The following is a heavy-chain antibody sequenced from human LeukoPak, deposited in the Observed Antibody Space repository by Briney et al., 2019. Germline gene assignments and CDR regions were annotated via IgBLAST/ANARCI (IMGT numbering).Heavy chain of an antibody. CDR1: GGTFSSYA. D-gene: IGHD3-3*01. V-gene: IGHV1-69*13. CDR2: IIPIFGTA. CDR3: ARAWPRVVFGVVTLNWFDP. J-gene: IGHJ5*02. Sequence: VASVKVSCKASGGTFSSYAISWVRQAPGQGLEWMGGIIPIFGTANYAQKFQGRVTITADESTSTAYMELSSLRSEDTAVYYCARAWPRVVFGVVTLNWFDPRGQGTLVTVSS.